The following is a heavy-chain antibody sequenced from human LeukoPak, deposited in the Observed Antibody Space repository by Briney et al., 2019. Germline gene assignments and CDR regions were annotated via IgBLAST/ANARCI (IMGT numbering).Heavy chain of an antibody. CDR2: ISGSRGST. J-gene: IGHJ4*02. D-gene: IGHD1-26*01. Sequence: GGSLRLSCAASGFTFSSYAMSWVRQAPGEGLEWVSFISGSRGSTYSAGSAKGRFTITRDNSKNTLYLQMNSLRAEDTAVYYCAKDLFGGSYRTFDYWGQGTLVTVPS. CDR3: AKDLFGGSYRTFDY. V-gene: IGHV3-23*01. CDR1: GFTFSSYA.